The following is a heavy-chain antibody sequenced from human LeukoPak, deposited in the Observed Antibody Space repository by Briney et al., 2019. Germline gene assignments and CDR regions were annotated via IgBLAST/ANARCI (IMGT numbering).Heavy chain of an antibody. V-gene: IGHV3-23*01. CDR3: ANLYSSSSYYYYGMDV. J-gene: IGHJ6*02. D-gene: IGHD6-6*01. Sequence: GGSLRLSCAASGFTFSSYAMSWVRQAPGKGLEWVSAISGSGGSTYYADSVKGRFTISRDNSKNTPYLQINSLRAEDTAVYYCANLYSSSSYYYYGMDVWGQGTTVTVSS. CDR1: GFTFSSYA. CDR2: ISGSGGST.